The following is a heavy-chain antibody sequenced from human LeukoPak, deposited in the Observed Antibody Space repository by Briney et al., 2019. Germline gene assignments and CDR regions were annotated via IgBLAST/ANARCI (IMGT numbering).Heavy chain of an antibody. CDR2: IYYTGST. J-gene: IGHJ4*02. CDR3: VKSGGYGLIDY. Sequence: SETLSLTCAVSGASLSGSGYYLGWIRQPPGKGLEWTGNIYYTGSTYYNASLQSRVTISIDMSKNQFSLRLSSVTAADTAMYYCVKSGGYGLIDYWGQGTLVTVSS. CDR1: GASLSGSGYY. D-gene: IGHD6-19*01. V-gene: IGHV4-39*01.